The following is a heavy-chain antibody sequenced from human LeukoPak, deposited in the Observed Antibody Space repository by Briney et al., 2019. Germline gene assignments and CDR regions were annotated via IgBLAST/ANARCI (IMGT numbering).Heavy chain of an antibody. J-gene: IGHJ5*02. Sequence: GGSLRLSCAASGFTFDDYGIHWVRQAPGKGLEWVSLISGDGGSTYQADSVKGRFTISRDNSKNSLYLQMNSLRTEDTALYYCAKDMGGSGRNWASNWFDPWGQGTLVIVSS. V-gene: IGHV3-43*02. CDR2: ISGDGGST. CDR1: GFTFDDYG. CDR3: AKDMGGSGRNWASNWFDP. D-gene: IGHD1-26*01.